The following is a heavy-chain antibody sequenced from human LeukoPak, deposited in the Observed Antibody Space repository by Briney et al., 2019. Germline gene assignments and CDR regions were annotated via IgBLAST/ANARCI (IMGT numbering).Heavy chain of an antibody. CDR3: ARERLRFLEWLLYDFDY. J-gene: IGHJ4*02. V-gene: IGHV3-21*01. CDR2: ISSSSSYI. Sequence: PGGSLRLSCAASGFTFSSYSMNWVRQAPGKGLEWVSSISSSSSYIYYADSVKGRFTISRDNAKSSLYLQMNSLRAEDTAVYYCARERLRFLEWLLYDFDYWGQGTLVTVSS. CDR1: GFTFSSYS. D-gene: IGHD3-3*01.